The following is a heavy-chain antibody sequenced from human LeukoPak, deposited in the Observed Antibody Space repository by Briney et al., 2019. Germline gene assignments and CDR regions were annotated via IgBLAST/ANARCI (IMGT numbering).Heavy chain of an antibody. Sequence: ASVKVSCKASGYTFTSYYMHWVRQAPGQGLEWMGLINPSGGSTSYAQKFQGRVTMTRDMSTSTVYMELSSLRSEDTAVYYCARDGNYDSSGYYHQLDYWGQGTLVTVSS. CDR1: GYTFTSYY. CDR2: INPSGGST. CDR3: ARDGNYDSSGYYHQLDY. J-gene: IGHJ4*02. V-gene: IGHV1-46*01. D-gene: IGHD3-22*01.